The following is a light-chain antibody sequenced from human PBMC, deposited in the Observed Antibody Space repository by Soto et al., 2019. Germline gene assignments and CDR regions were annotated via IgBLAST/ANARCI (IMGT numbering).Light chain of an antibody. CDR3: LQHTSYPWT. CDR2: AED. CDR1: QSISSY. Sequence: DIQMTQSPSSLSASVGDRVTITCRASQSISSYLNWYQQKPGKAPKLLIYAEDSLQSGVPARFSGSGSGTEFTLTISSLQPEDFGTYYCLQHTSYPWTFGQGTKVDIK. V-gene: IGKV1-17*01. J-gene: IGKJ1*01.